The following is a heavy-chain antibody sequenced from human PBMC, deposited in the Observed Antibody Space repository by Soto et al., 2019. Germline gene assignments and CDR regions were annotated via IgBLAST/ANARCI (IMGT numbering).Heavy chain of an antibody. J-gene: IGHJ4*02. Sequence: GGSLRLSCSTSGLTFSDSYMDWVRQDPGKGLEWVGRTKNKAASYATEYAASVKGRFSISRDHSQNSLYLQMNSLKIEDTAMYYCARQPSGYYPYYFDYWGQGTLVTVSS. CDR3: ARQPSGYYPYYFDY. V-gene: IGHV3-72*01. CDR1: GLTFSDSY. CDR2: TKNKAASYAT. D-gene: IGHD3-22*01.